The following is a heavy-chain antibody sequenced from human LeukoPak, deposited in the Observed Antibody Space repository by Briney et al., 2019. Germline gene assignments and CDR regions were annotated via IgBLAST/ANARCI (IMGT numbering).Heavy chain of an antibody. CDR1: GGSISSSSYY. J-gene: IGHJ5*02. CDR3: ASVLSGYQLYNWFDP. D-gene: IGHD2-2*01. V-gene: IGHV4-39*01. CDR2: IYYSGST. Sequence: SETLSLTCTVSGGSISSSSYYWGWIRHPPGKGLEWIGSIYYSGSTYYNPSLKSRATISVDTSKNQFSLKLSSVTAADTAVYYCASVLSGYQLYNWFDPWGQGTLVTVSS.